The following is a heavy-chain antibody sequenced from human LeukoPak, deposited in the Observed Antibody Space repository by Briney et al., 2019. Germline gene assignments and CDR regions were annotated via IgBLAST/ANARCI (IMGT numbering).Heavy chain of an antibody. J-gene: IGHJ4*02. V-gene: IGHV3-48*04. D-gene: IGHD5-24*01. CDR2: ISSSSSTI. CDR1: GFTFSSYS. Sequence: QPGGSLRLSCAASGFTFSSYSMNWVRQAPGKGLEWVSYISSSSSTIYYADSVKGRFTISRDNAKNSLYLQMNSLRAEDTAVYYCARSPVRRMATTDYWGQGTLVTVSS. CDR3: ARSPVRRMATTDY.